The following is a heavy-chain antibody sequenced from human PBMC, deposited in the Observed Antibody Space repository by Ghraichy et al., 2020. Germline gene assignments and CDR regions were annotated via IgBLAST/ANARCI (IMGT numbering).Heavy chain of an antibody. D-gene: IGHD2-2*02. J-gene: IGHJ5*02. CDR2: INPNSGGT. Sequence: GGSLRLSCAASGYTFTGYYMHWVRQAPGQGLEWMGWINPNSGGTNYAQKFQGRVTMTRDTSISTAYMELSRLRSDDTAVYYCARDEMDCSSTSCYTNWFDPWVQGTLVTVSS. CDR3: ARDEMDCSSTSCYTNWFDP. CDR1: GYTFTGYY. V-gene: IGHV1-2*02.